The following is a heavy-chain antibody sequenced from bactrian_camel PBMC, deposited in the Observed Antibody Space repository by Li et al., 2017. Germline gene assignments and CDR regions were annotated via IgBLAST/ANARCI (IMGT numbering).Heavy chain of an antibody. CDR3: AAVRYGGSWYPLCRARSADFGY. Sequence: QLVESGGGSVQAGGSLRLSCAASGYTYSGHCMGWFRQAPGKEREGVAIIGSSGSTGYADSVKGRFTISKDNAKNTLYLQMNSLKPEDAAMYYCAAVRYGGSWYPLCRARSADFGYWGQGTQVTVS. CDR1: GYTYSGHC. J-gene: IGHJ6*01. D-gene: IGHD6*01. V-gene: IGHV3S55*01. CDR2: IGSSGST.